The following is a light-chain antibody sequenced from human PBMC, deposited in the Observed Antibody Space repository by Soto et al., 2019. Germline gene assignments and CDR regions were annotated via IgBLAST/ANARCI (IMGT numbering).Light chain of an antibody. J-gene: IGKJ1*01. V-gene: IGKV3-20*01. CDR1: QSVSSSY. CDR3: QQYGSSGT. CDR2: GAS. Sequence: ELVMTQAPATLSVSPADRAMLSCRASQSVSSSYLAWYQQTPGQAPRLLIYGASNRATSIPDRFSGSGSGTDFTLTISRLEPEDFAVYYCQQYGSSGTFGQGTKVDIK.